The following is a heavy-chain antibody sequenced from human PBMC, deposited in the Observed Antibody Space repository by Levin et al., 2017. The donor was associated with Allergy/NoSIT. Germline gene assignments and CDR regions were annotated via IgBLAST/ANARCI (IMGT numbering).Heavy chain of an antibody. J-gene: IGHJ4*02. CDR2: INPNSGGT. CDR1: GYTFTGYY. V-gene: IGHV1-2*06. D-gene: IGHD6-6*01. CDR3: AREAYEYSSSSDY. Sequence: ASVKVSCKASGYTFTGYYMHWVRQAPGQGLEWMGRINPNSGGTNYAQKFQGRVTMTRDTSISTAYMELSRLRSDDTAVYYCAREAYEYSSSSDYWGQGTLVTVSS.